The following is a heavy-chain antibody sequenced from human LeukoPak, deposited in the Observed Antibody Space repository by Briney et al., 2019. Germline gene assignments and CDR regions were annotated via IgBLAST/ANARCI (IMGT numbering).Heavy chain of an antibody. CDR2: LYNGGNT. J-gene: IGHJ4*02. V-gene: IGHV3-53*05. CDR1: GFAVSSNY. Sequence: GGSLRLSCAVSGFAVSSNYMSWVRQAPGKGLEWVSVLYNGGNTYYADSVKGRFTISRDSSKNTLYLQMNSLRAEDTAVYYCARDSGGYDPSPFNYWGQGTLVTVSS. D-gene: IGHD5-12*01. CDR3: ARDSGGYDPSPFNY.